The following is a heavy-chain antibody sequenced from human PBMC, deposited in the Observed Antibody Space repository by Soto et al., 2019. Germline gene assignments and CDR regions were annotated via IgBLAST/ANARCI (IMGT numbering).Heavy chain of an antibody. CDR2: ISAYNGNT. D-gene: IGHD4-4*01. CDR3: ARIFKETTVTIRAKDYYGMDV. J-gene: IGHJ6*02. CDR1: GYTFTSYG. V-gene: IGHV1-18*01. Sequence: GASVKVSWKASGYTFTSYGISWVRQAPGQGLEWMGWISAYNGNTNYAQKLQGRVTMTTDTSTSTAYIDLRSLRSDDTAVYYCARIFKETTVTIRAKDYYGMDVWGQGTTVTVSS.